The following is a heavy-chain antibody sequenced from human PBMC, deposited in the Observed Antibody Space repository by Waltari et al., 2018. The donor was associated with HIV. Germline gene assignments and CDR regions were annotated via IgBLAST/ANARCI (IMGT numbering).Heavy chain of an antibody. CDR1: GFPFSNAW. D-gene: IGHD3-10*01. J-gene: IGHJ6*02. CDR3: TYGWDYYYGMDV. V-gene: IGHV3-15*01. Sequence: EVQLVESGGGLVKPGGSLRLYCAASGFPFSNAWLSRVRPAPGKGLEWVGRIKSKTDGGTTDYAAPVKGRFTISRDDSKNTLYLQMNSLKTEDTAVYYCTYGWDYYYGMDVWGQGTTVTVSS. CDR2: IKSKTDGGTT.